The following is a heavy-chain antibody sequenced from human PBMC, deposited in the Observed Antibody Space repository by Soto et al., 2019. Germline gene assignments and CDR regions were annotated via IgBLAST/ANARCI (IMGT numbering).Heavy chain of an antibody. D-gene: IGHD3-3*01. CDR2: INPSGGST. J-gene: IGHJ6*02. V-gene: IGHV1-46*01. Sequence: ASVKVSCKASGYTFTSYYVHWVRQAPGLGLEWMGIINPSGGSTTYAQKFQGRVTMTRDTSTSTVYMELSSLRSEDTAVYYCARGGVESISGMDVWGQWTTVTVS. CDR1: GYTFTSYY. CDR3: ARGGVESISGMDV.